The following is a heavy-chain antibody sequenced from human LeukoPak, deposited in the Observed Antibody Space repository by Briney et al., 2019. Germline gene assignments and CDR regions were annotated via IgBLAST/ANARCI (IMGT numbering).Heavy chain of an antibody. CDR1: GGSISSYY. CDR2: IHSGST. J-gene: IGHJ5*02. V-gene: IGHV4-59*01. CDR3: ARVEELWFGVS. D-gene: IGHD3-10*01. Sequence: SETLSLTCTVAGGSISSYYWSWIRQPPGKGLEWIGYIHSGSTNYNPSLKSRVTISVDTSKNQFSLKLSSVTAADTAVYYCARVEELWFGVSWGQGTLVTVSS.